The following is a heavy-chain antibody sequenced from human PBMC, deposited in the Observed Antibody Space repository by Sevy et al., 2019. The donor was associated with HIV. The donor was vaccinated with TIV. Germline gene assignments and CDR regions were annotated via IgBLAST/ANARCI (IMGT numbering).Heavy chain of an antibody. CDR3: TSYVYNTSFAC. V-gene: IGHV1-2*02. Sequence: ASVKVSCKASGYTFTGYYVHWVRQAPGRGLEWMGWINPKTGDTRYTYKFQGRVTMTRDTSISTAYMDLISLTSDDTAVYYCTSYVYNTSFACWGRGTLVTVYS. CDR2: INPKTGDT. D-gene: IGHD1-20*01. J-gene: IGHJ4*02. CDR1: GYTFTGYY.